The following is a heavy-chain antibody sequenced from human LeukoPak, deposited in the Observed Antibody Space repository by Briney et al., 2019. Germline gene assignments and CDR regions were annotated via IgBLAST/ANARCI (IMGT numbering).Heavy chain of an antibody. V-gene: IGHV3-53*01. CDR3: AKDFSTVTAWYFDL. J-gene: IGHJ2*01. CDR1: GFTVSSNY. D-gene: IGHD4-17*01. Sequence: GGSLRLSCAASGFTVSSNYMSWVRQAPGKGLEWVSVTYSGGRTYYADSVKGRFTISRDNSKNTLYLQMYSLRPEDTAVYYCAKDFSTVTAWYFDLWGRGTLVTVSS. CDR2: TYSGGRT.